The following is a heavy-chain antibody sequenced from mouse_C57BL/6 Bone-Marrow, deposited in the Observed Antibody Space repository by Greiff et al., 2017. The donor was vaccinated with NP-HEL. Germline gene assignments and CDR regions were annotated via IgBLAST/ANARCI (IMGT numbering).Heavy chain of an antibody. D-gene: IGHD1-1*01. J-gene: IGHJ4*01. CDR2: INPSSGYT. CDR1: GYTFTSYW. CDR3: ARSLIYYYGSSCDAMDY. Sequence: QVQLKESGAELAKPGASVKLSCKASGYTFTSYWMHWVKQRPGQGLEWIGYINPSSGYTKYNQKFKDKATLTADKSSSTAYMQLSSLTYEDSAVYYCARSLIYYYGSSCDAMDYWGQGTSVTVSS. V-gene: IGHV1-7*01.